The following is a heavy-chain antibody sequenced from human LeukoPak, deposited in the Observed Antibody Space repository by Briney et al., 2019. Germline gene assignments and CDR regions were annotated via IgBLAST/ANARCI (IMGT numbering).Heavy chain of an antibody. Sequence: SETLSLTCAVYDGSFSGHYWSWIRQPAGKGLEWIGRIYSSGSTIYNSSPKSRLTILVDTSKNQFSLRLSSVTAADTAVYYCTRDDNFFDYWGQGTLVTVSS. D-gene: IGHD1-20*01. J-gene: IGHJ4*02. V-gene: IGHV4-4*07. CDR2: IYSSGST. CDR3: TRDDNFFDY. CDR1: DGSFSGHY.